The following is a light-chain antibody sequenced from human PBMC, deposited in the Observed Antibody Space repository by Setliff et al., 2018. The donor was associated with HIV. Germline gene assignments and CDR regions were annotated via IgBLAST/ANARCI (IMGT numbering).Light chain of an antibody. J-gene: IGLJ1*01. CDR1: SSDVGGYNY. Sequence: ALTQPASVSGSPGQSITISCTGTSSDVGGYNYVSWYQQHPGKVPKLMIYEVSNRSSGVSTRFSGSKSGNTASLTISGLQAEDEAYYYCMSYTSSSTLVFGTGTKVTVL. CDR3: MSYTSSSTLV. CDR2: EVS. V-gene: IGLV2-14*01.